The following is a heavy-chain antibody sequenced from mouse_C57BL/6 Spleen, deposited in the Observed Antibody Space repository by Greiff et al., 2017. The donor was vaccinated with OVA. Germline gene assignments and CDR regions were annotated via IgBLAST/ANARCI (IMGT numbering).Heavy chain of an antibody. J-gene: IGHJ2*01. CDR1: GFSLTSYG. CDR2: IWSGGST. CDR3: AREDYYGSSYVGYFDY. D-gene: IGHD1-1*01. V-gene: IGHV2-2*01. Sequence: VKLVESGPGLVQPSQSLSITCTVSGFSLTSYGVHWVRQSPGKGLEWLGVIWSGGSTDYNAAFISRLSISKDNSKSHVFFKMNSLQADDTAIYYCAREDYYGSSYVGYFDYWGQGTTLTVSS.